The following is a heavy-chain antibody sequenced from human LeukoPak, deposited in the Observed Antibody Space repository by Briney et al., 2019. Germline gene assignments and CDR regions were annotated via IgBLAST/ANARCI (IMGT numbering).Heavy chain of an antibody. V-gene: IGHV4-61*02. Sequence: SETLSLTCTVSGGSISSGSYYWSWIRQPAGKGLEWIGRIYTSGSTNYNPSLKSRVTISVDTSKNQFSLKLSSVTAADTAVYYCAREPHDYDFWSGYYREGHFDYWGQGTLVTVSS. CDR1: GGSISSGSYY. J-gene: IGHJ4*02. CDR3: AREPHDYDFWSGYYREGHFDY. CDR2: IYTSGST. D-gene: IGHD3-3*01.